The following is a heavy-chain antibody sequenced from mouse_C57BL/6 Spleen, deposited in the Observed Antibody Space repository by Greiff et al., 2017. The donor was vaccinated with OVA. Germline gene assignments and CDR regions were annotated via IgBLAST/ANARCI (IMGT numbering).Heavy chain of an antibody. Sequence: EVKLVESGGGLVKPGGSLKLSCAASGFTFSSYAMSWVRQTPAKRLEWVATISDGGSYTYYPDNVKGRFTISRDNAKNHLYLQMSHLKSEDTAMYYCARDRGNYGDFDYWGQGTTLTVSS. V-gene: IGHV5-4*01. CDR1: GFTFSSYA. J-gene: IGHJ2*01. CDR3: ARDRGNYGDFDY. CDR2: ISDGGSYT. D-gene: IGHD1-2*01.